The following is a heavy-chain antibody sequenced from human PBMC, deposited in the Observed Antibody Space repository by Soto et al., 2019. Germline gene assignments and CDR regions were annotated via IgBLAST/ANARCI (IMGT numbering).Heavy chain of an antibody. CDR3: SKDLGHGGRGAFDI. J-gene: IGHJ3*02. D-gene: IGHD7-27*01. CDR2: ISYDGSNK. V-gene: IGHV3-30*18. Sequence: QVQLVESGGGVVQPGRSLRLSCAASGFTFSSYGMHWVRQAPGKGLEWVAVISYDGSNKYYADSVKGRFTSARDTSKNTLYLEMKDLRGEDTAVYYGSKDLGHGGRGAFDIWGQGTMVTVSS. CDR1: GFTFSSYG.